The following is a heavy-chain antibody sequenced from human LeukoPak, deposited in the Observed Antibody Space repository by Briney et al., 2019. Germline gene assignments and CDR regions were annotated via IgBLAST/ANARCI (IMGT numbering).Heavy chain of an antibody. D-gene: IGHD3-22*01. CDR1: GGTFRSYA. CDR3: ARMSYYDRSRDNWFDP. CDR2: MNPNSGNT. J-gene: IGHJ5*02. V-gene: IGHV1-8*02. Sequence: ASVKVSCKASGGTFRSYAISWVRQATGQGLEWMGWMNPNSGNTGYAQKFQGRVTMTRDTSMSTAYMELSSLRSEDTAVYYCARMSYYDRSRDNWFDPWGQGTLVTVSS.